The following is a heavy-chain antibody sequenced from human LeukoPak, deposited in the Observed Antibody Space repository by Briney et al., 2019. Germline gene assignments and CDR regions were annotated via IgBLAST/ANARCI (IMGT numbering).Heavy chain of an antibody. CDR1: GYTFTSYG. V-gene: IGHV1-2*06. Sequence: ASVKVSCKASGYTFTSYGISWVRQAPGQGLEWMGRINPNSAGTNYAQKFQGRVTMTRDTSISTAYMELSRLRSDHTAVYYCARLLGYGDDPFDYWGQGTLVTVSS. D-gene: IGHD4-17*01. CDR3: ARLLGYGDDPFDY. CDR2: INPNSAGT. J-gene: IGHJ4*02.